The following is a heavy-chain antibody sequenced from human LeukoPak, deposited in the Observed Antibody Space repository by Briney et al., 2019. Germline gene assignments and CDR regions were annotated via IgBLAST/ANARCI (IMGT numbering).Heavy chain of an antibody. V-gene: IGHV3-53*01. D-gene: IGHD6-13*01. CDR1: GFTVSSNY. CDR3: ARGRGSSSWYFPFDY. Sequence: GGSLRLSCAASGFTVSSNYMSWVRQAPGKGLEWVSVIYSGGSTYYADSVKGRFTISRDNSKNTLYLQMNSLRAEDTAVYYCARGRGSSSWYFPFDYWGQGTLVTVSS. CDR2: IYSGGST. J-gene: IGHJ4*02.